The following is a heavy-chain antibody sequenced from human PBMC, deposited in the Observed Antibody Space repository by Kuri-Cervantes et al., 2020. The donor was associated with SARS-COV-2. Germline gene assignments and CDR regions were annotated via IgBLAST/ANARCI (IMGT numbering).Heavy chain of an antibody. CDR3: AVYSSSPYYYYMDV. V-gene: IGHV4-38-2*02. Sequence: SETLSLTCTVSNYSISSGYYWGWIRQPPGKGLEWIASVYHSGSTSYSPSLKSRVTISVEKSKNQFSLKLSSVTAADTAVYYCAVYSSSPYYYYMDVWGKGTTVTVSS. CDR1: NYSISSGYY. J-gene: IGHJ6*03. D-gene: IGHD6-13*01. CDR2: VYHSGST.